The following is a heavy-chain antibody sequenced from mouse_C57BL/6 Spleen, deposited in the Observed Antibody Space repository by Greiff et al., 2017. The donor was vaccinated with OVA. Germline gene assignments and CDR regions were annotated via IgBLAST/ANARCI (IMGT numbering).Heavy chain of an antibody. CDR3: ARCLYGSSSWFAY. CDR2: IDPSDSYT. D-gene: IGHD1-1*01. CDR1: GYTFTSYW. V-gene: IGHV1-69*01. Sequence: VQLQQPGAELVMPGASVKLSCKASGYTFTSYWMHWVKQRPGQGLEWIGEIDPSDSYTNYNQKFKGKSTLTVDKSSSTAYMQLSSLTSEDSAVYYCARCLYGSSSWFAYWGQGTRVTVSA. J-gene: IGHJ3*01.